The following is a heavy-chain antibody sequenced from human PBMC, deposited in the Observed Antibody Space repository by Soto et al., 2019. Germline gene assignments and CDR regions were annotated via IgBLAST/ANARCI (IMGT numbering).Heavy chain of an antibody. CDR3: ARGAPYSSGWIEGY. CDR2: INAGNGNT. J-gene: IGHJ4*02. V-gene: IGHV1-3*01. D-gene: IGHD6-19*01. CDR1: GYTFTSYA. Sequence: ASVKVSYKASGYTFTSYAMHWVRQAPGQRLEWMGWINAGNGNTKYSQKFQGRVTITRDTSASTAYIELSSLRSEDTAVYYCARGAPYSSGWIEGYWGQGTLVTAPQ.